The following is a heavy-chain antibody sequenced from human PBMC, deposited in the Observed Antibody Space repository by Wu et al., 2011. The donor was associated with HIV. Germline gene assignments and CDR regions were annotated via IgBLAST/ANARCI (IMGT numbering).Heavy chain of an antibody. Sequence: QVQLVQSGAEVKKPGSSVKVSCKASGGTFSSYAISWVRQAPGQGLEWMGGIIPIFGTANYAQKFQGRVTITTDESTSTAYMELSSLRSEDTAVYYCARDLDGVVPAQSYRDYYYYYGMDVWGQGTTVTVSS. CDR2: IIPIFGTA. J-gene: IGHJ6*02. D-gene: IGHD2-2*01. V-gene: IGHV1-69*05. CDR3: ARDLDGVVPAQSYRDYYYYYGMDV. CDR1: GGTFSSYA.